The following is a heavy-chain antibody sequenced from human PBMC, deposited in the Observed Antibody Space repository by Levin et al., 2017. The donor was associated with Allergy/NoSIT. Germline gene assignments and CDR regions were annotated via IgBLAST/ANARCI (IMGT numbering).Heavy chain of an antibody. J-gene: IGHJ4*02. V-gene: IGHV5-10-1*01. D-gene: IGHD2/OR15-2a*01. CDR2: IDPGNSYT. CDR1: GFRFTGYW. CDR3: ARLEYCRTGTCLGSDQ. Sequence: GASVKVSCKGSGFRFTGYWIIWVRQMPGKGLEWMGKIDPGNSYTKYSPSFQGHVTISADKSISTAYLQWSSLKASDTAMYYCARLEYCRTGTCLGSDQRGQGTLVTVSS.